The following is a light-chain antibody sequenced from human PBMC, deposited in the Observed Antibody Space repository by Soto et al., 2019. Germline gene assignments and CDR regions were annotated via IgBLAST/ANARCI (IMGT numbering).Light chain of an antibody. CDR2: DAS. CDR3: QQRSSWPLT. CDR1: QSVSSY. Sequence: ENVLTQSPATLSLSPGERATLSCRASQSVSSYLAWYQQKPGQAPRLLIYDASNRATGIPARFSGSGSGTDFTLTISSLEPEDFAVYYCQQRSSWPLTVGGGTKVDSK. J-gene: IGKJ4*01. V-gene: IGKV3-11*01.